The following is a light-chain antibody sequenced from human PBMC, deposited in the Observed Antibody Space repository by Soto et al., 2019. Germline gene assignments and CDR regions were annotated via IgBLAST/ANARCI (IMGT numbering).Light chain of an antibody. J-gene: IGLJ2*01. CDR2: EGS. Sequence: QSALTQPASVSGSPGQSITISCTGTNSDVGSYNLVSWYQQHPGKAPKPIIYEGSQRPSGVSNRFSGSKSGNTASLTISGLQAEDEADYYCCSYAGITTFGVFGGGTKLTVL. CDR1: NSDVGSYNL. CDR3: CSYAGITTFGV. V-gene: IGLV2-23*03.